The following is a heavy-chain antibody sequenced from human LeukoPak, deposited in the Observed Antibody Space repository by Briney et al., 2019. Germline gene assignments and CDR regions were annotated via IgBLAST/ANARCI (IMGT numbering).Heavy chain of an antibody. CDR3: AREGDYYDSSGYYDY. Sequence: GGSLRLSCTASGFTFSYYWMSWVRQAPGKGLEWVANIKQDGSEASYVGSVKGRFTISRDNPRNSLYLQMNSLRAEDTAVYYCAREGDYYDSSGYYDYWGQGTLVTVSS. V-gene: IGHV3-7*03. CDR2: IKQDGSEA. J-gene: IGHJ4*02. D-gene: IGHD3-22*01. CDR1: GFTFSYYW.